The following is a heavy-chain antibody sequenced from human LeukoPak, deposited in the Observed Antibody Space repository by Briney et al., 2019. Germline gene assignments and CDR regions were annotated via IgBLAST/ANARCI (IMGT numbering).Heavy chain of an antibody. CDR2: IKSKTDGGTT. CDR3: TTDWWDNWNHKNY. Sequence: GGSLRLSCAASGFTFSNAWMSWVRQAPGKGLEWVGRIKSKTDGGTTDYAAPVKGRFTISRDDSKNTLYLQMNSLKTEDTAVYYCTTDWWDNWNHKNYWGQGTLVTVSS. V-gene: IGHV3-15*01. J-gene: IGHJ4*02. D-gene: IGHD1-20*01. CDR1: GFTFSNAW.